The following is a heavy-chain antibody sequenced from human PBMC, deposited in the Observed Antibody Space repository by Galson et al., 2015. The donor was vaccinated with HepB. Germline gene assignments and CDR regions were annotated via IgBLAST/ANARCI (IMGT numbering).Heavy chain of an antibody. CDR1: GYIFNEYW. V-gene: IGHV5-51*01. Sequence: QSGAEVKKPGESLKISCQGSGYIFNEYWIGWVRQIPGKGLEWVALIHPGTSESKYSLSFEGQVTISADRSISTIFLQWSRLEASDTAMYYCVRHGISNQQITFDYWGQGTLVTVSS. J-gene: IGHJ4*02. CDR3: VRHGISNQQITFDY. D-gene: IGHD1-14*01. CDR2: IHPGTSES.